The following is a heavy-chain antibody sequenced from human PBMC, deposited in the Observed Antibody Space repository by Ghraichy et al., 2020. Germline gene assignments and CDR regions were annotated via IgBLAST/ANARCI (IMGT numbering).Heavy chain of an antibody. CDR1: GGSINSGTYF. J-gene: IGHJ5*02. V-gene: IGHV4-31*03. D-gene: IGHD3-3*01. Sequence: SETLSLTCSVSGGSINSGTYFWSWIRQHPGKGLEWIGYIYYSGSTYYNPSLKSRATISMDTSKYQFSLNLSSVTAADTAVYYCAVQFWKVAWFDPWGQGTLVTVSS. CDR3: AVQFWKVAWFDP. CDR2: IYYSGST.